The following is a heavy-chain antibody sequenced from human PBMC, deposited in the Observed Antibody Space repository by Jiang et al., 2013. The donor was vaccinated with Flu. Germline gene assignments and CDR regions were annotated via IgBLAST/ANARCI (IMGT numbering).Heavy chain of an antibody. V-gene: IGHV7-4-1*02. CDR3: ASPHSVNATIFTS. CDR2: INTKTGNP. D-gene: IGHD2-21*01. J-gene: IGHJ4*02. Sequence: QSGSELKKPGAAVKVSCKASGYNFSTYSMNWVRQAPGQGLEWTGWINTKTGNPTYAQGFTGRFVFSLDTALSTAYLQISSLEATDTAVYFCASPHSVNATIFTSWGQGTLVTVSA. CDR1: GYNFSTYS.